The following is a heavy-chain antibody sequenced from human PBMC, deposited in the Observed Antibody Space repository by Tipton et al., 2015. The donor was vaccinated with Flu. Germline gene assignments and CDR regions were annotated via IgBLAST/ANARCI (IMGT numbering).Heavy chain of an antibody. CDR3: ARMRARDCTLGACFLWWFDF. J-gene: IGHJ2*01. V-gene: IGHV4-38-2*01. CDR1: GYSISGDYY. Sequence: GLVKPSETLSLTCAVSGYSISGDYYWAWIRQPPGKGLEWIASIYHSGSTYDNPSLRSRVTISLDTSKHQFSLRLRSVTAADTAVYYCARMRARDCTLGACFLWWFDFWGRGTLVTVSP. D-gene: IGHD2-8*01. CDR2: IYHSGST.